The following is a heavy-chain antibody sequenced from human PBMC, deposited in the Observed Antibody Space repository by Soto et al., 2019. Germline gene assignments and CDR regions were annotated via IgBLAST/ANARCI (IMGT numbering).Heavy chain of an antibody. J-gene: IGHJ4*02. Sequence: DTLTLTSTVSSDSISSYYWSWIRQPPGKRLEWIGYISYSGSTDYNPSLKSRVTISGDTSKNQFSLKVSSVTAADTAVYYCARGTSWQLPFDYWGQGTRVTVTS. CDR2: ISYSGST. CDR3: ARGTSWQLPFDY. V-gene: IGHV4-59*01. CDR1: SDSISSYY. D-gene: IGHD6-13*01.